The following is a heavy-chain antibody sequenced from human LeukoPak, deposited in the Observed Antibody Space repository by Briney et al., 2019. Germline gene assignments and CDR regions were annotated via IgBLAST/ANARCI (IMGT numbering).Heavy chain of an antibody. CDR1: GFSFDDYA. Sequence: GGSLRLSCAASGFSFDDYAIHWVRQAPGKGLEWVSLISWDGGRTYYADSVKGRFTISRDNSKNSLYLQMNSLRAEDTALYYCAKDGCSSTSCPTRNYYYYMDVWGKGTTVTVSS. J-gene: IGHJ6*03. CDR3: AKDGCSSTSCPTRNYYYYMDV. CDR2: ISWDGGRT. V-gene: IGHV3-43D*03. D-gene: IGHD2-2*01.